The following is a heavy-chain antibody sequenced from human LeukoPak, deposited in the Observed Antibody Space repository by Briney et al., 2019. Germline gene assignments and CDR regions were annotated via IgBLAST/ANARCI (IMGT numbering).Heavy chain of an antibody. Sequence: GGSLRLSCAASGFTFSSYWMHWVRQAPGEGLVWVSRIYNDCSSTSYADSVKGRFTISRDNAKNTLYLQMNSLRVEDTAVYYCARDGSSWANWLDPWGQGTLVTVSS. CDR3: ARDGSSWANWLDP. J-gene: IGHJ5*02. CDR1: GFTFSSYW. CDR2: IYNDCSST. D-gene: IGHD6-13*01. V-gene: IGHV3-74*01.